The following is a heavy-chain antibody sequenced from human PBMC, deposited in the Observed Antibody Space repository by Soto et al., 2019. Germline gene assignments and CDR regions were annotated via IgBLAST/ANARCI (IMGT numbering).Heavy chain of an antibody. CDR1: GFTFSSYA. J-gene: IGHJ6*03. V-gene: IGHV3-23*01. CDR3: LTCGSGSYYPHYYYMDV. Sequence: GSLRLSCAASGFTFSSYAMSWVRQAPGKGLEWVLAISGSGGSTYYADSVKGRFTISRDNSKNTLYLQMNSLRAEDTAVYYCLTCGSGSYYPHYYYMDVWGKGTTVTVSS. CDR2: ISGSGGST. D-gene: IGHD3-10*01.